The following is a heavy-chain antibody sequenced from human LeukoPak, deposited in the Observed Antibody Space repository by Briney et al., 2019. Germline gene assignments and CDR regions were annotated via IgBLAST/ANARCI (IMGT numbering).Heavy chain of an antibody. Sequence: SETLSLTCTVSGGSISSGSYYWSWIRQPAGKGLEWIGYIYYSGSTNYNPSLKSRVTISVDTSKNQFSLKLSSVTAADTAVYYCARAYGPRYYYYMDVWGKGTTVTVSS. D-gene: IGHD3-10*01. CDR3: ARAYGPRYYYYMDV. CDR2: IYYSGST. J-gene: IGHJ6*03. V-gene: IGHV4-61*10. CDR1: GGSISSGSYY.